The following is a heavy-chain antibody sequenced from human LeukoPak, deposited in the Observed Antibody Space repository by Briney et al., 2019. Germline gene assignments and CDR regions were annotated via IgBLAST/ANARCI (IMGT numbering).Heavy chain of an antibody. V-gene: IGHV3-21*01. J-gene: IGHJ4*02. CDR2: ISSSSSYI. CDR1: GFTFSSYS. CDR3: ARGLDSSGYHDY. Sequence: GGSLRLSCAASGFTFSSYSMNWVRQAPGKGLEWVSSISSSSSYIYYADSVKGRFTISRDNAKNSLYLQMNSLRAEDTAVYYCARGLDSSGYHDYWGQGTLVTVSS. D-gene: IGHD3-22*01.